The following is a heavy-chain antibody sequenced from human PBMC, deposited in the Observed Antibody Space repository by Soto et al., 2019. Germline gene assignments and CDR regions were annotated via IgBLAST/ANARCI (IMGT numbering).Heavy chain of an antibody. V-gene: IGHV4-59*01. CDR3: ARVVTALGYFDY. Sequence: SETLSLTCTVSGGSISSYYWSWIRQPPGKGLEWIGYIYYSGSTNYNPSLKSRVTISVDTSKNQFSLKLSSVTAADTAVYYCARVVTALGYFDYWGQGTLVTVSS. J-gene: IGHJ4*02. CDR1: GGSISSYY. CDR2: IYYSGST. D-gene: IGHD2-21*02.